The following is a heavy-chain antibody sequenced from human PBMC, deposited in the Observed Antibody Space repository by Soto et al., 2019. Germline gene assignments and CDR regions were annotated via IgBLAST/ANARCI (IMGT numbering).Heavy chain of an antibody. J-gene: IGHJ4*02. D-gene: IGHD6-19*01. CDR1: GGSFSGYY. CDR3: AKRASSSRGWHSAPPRFDY. Sequence: PSETLSLTCAVYGGSFSGYYWSWIRQPPGKGLEWIGEINHSGSTNYNPSLKSRVTISVDTSKNQFSLKLSSVTAADTAVYYRAKRASSSRGWHSAPPRFDYRGQGTRVPVSS. CDR2: INHSGST. V-gene: IGHV4-34*01.